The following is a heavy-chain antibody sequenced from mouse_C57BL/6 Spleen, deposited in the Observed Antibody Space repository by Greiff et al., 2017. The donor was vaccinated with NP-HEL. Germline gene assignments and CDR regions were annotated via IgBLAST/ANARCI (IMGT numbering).Heavy chain of an antibody. CDR3: ARPAQATYAMDY. V-gene: IGHV1-69*01. D-gene: IGHD3-2*02. CDR1: GYTFTSYW. CDR2: IDHSDSYT. J-gene: IGHJ4*01. Sequence: VQLQQPGAELVMPGASVKLSCKASGYTFTSYWMHWVKQRPGQGLEWIGEIDHSDSYTNYNQKFKGKSTLTVDKSSSTAYMQLSSLTSEDSAVYYCARPAQATYAMDYWGQGTSVTVSS.